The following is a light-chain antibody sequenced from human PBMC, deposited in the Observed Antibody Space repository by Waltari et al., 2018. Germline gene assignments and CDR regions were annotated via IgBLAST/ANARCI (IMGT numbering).Light chain of an antibody. Sequence: DIQMTQSPSSLSASVGDRVTITCRASQRISNYLNWYQQKPGKAPRLLIYAASSLQSGVPSRFSGSGSGPDFTLTITSLQPEDFATYYCQQSYPTPPWTFGQGTKVDMK. CDR1: QRISNY. V-gene: IGKV1-39*01. CDR3: QQSYPTPPWT. J-gene: IGKJ1*01. CDR2: AAS.